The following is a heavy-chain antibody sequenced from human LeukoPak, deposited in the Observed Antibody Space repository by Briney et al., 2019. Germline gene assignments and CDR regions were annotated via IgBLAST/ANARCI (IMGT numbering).Heavy chain of an antibody. CDR3: AHPSTPDYGGLDY. Sequence: GGSLRLSCVASGFTFRLYVMTWVRQAPGKRLEWVSAITGSGGSIYYADSVRGRFTISRDNSKNTLYLQMNSLRAEDTAVYYCAHPSTPDYGGLDYWGQGTLATVSS. J-gene: IGHJ4*02. D-gene: IGHD4-17*01. CDR2: ITGSGGSI. CDR1: GFTFRLYV. V-gene: IGHV3-23*01.